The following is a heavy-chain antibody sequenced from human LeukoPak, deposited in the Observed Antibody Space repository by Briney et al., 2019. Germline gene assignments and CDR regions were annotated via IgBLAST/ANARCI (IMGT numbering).Heavy chain of an antibody. Sequence: PSGTLSLTCTVSGGSISSSNWWSWVRQPPGKGLEWIGEIYHSGSTNYNPSLKSRVTISVDKSKNQFSLKLSPVTAADTAVYYCARRMYSSSWFDPWGQGTLVTVSS. CDR3: ARRMYSSSWFDP. J-gene: IGHJ5*02. CDR2: IYHSGST. CDR1: GGSISSSNW. D-gene: IGHD6-13*01. V-gene: IGHV4-4*02.